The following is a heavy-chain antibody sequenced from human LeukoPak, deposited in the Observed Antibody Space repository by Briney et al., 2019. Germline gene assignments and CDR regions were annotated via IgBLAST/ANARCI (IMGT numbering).Heavy chain of an antibody. CDR3: ARDLERRNGAFDI. V-gene: IGHV1-2*02. D-gene: IGHD1-1*01. Sequence: GASVKVSCKASGYTFTDYYLHWVRQAPGQGLEWMGWINPNSGGTNYAQKFQGRVTMTRDTSISTAYMELSRLRSDDTAVYYCARDLERRNGAFDIWGQGTMVTVSS. CDR2: INPNSGGT. J-gene: IGHJ3*02. CDR1: GYTFTDYY.